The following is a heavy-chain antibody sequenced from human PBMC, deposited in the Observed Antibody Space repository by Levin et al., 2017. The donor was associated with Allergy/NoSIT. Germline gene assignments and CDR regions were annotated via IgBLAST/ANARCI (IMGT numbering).Heavy chain of an antibody. CDR2: IWSDGSNK. Sequence: GGSLRLSCEASGFTFSDYVMHWVRQAPGKGLECVSMIWSDGSNKFYPDSVRGRFTVSRDNSRNTLYLQMDSLSAEDTAVYYCERELGSGSGKDAPDIWGQGTRVTVSS. J-gene: IGHJ3*02. CDR1: GFTFSDYV. D-gene: IGHD3-10*01. CDR3: ERELGSGSGKDAPDI. V-gene: IGHV3-33*01.